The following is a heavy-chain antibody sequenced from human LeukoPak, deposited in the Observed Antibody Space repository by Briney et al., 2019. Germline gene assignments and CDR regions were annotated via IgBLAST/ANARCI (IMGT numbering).Heavy chain of an antibody. D-gene: IGHD3-3*01. V-gene: IGHV3-23*01. J-gene: IGHJ4*02. CDR2: ISGSGGST. CDR1: GFTFSSYA. Sequence: GGSLRLSCVASGFTFSSYAMSWVRQAPGKGLEWVSAISGSGGSTYYADSVKGRFTISRDNSKNTLYLQMNSLRAEDTAVYYCAKDLGELRFLEWLLLTYFDYWGQGTLVTVSS. CDR3: AKDLGELRFLEWLLLTYFDY.